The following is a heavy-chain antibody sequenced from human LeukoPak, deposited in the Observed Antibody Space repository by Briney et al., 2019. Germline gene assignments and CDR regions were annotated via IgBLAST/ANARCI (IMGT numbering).Heavy chain of an antibody. V-gene: IGHV3-15*01. CDR2: IKTKTDGGTT. D-gene: IGHD6-13*01. CDR1: GFTFTNAW. CDR3: ARDPIAAAVNR. J-gene: IGHJ1*01. Sequence: PGGSLRLSCAASGFTFTNAWMSWVRQAPGKGLEWVGRIKTKTDGGTTDYGAPVKGRFTISRDDSKKTLYLQMNSLKTEDTAVYYCARDPIAAAVNRWGQGTLVTVSS.